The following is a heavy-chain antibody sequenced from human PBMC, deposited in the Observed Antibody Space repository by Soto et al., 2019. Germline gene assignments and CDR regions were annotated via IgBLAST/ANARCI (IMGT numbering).Heavy chain of an antibody. CDR2: IYYSGST. Sequence: PSETLSLTCTVSGGSVSSGSYYWSWIRQPPGKGLEWIGYIYYSGSTNYNPSLKSRVTISVDTSKNQFSLKLSSVTAADTAVFFFARAAHPDYGGNWFDPWGQGTLVTVSS. CDR1: GGSVSSGSYY. J-gene: IGHJ5*02. V-gene: IGHV4-61*01. CDR3: ARAAHPDYGGNWFDP. D-gene: IGHD4-17*01.